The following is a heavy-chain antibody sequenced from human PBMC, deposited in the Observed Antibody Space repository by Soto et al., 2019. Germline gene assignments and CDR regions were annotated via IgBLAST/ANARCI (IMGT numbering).Heavy chain of an antibody. V-gene: IGHV3-30-3*01. D-gene: IGHD3-16*01. J-gene: IGHJ6*02. CDR1: GFTFRNYA. CDR2: ISYDADNK. CDR3: ARPWGQLSTYYYGMDT. Sequence: QVQLVESGGGVVQPGRSLTLSCAASGFTFRNYAMHWVRQAPGKGLEWVATISYDADNKYYTDSVKGPFTISRDNSKNTLYLQMNSLRPEDTAVYYCARPWGQLSTYYYGMDTWGQGTTVTVSS.